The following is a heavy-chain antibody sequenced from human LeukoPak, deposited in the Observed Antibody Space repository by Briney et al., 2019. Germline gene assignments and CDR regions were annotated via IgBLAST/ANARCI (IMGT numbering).Heavy chain of an antibody. CDR1: GGSFSGYY. D-gene: IGHD3-9*01. Sequence: SETLSLTCAVYGGSFSGYYWSWIRQPPGKGLEWIGEINHSGSTNYNPSLKSRVTISVDTSKNQFSLKLSSVTAADTAVYYCARVLSHWGQGTPVTVSS. V-gene: IGHV4-34*01. J-gene: IGHJ4*02. CDR3: ARVLSH. CDR2: INHSGST.